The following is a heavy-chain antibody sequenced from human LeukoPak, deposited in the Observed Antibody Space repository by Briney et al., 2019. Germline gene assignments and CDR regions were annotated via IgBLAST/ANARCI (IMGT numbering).Heavy chain of an antibody. J-gene: IGHJ4*02. D-gene: IGHD6-13*01. CDR2: ISGSGGST. CDR3: AKDLSLVIAAAGTWFY. CDR1: GFTFSNAW. Sequence: SGGSLRLSCAASGFTFSNAWMSWVRQAPGKGLEWVSAISGSGGSTYYADSVKGRFTISRDNSKNTLYLQMNSLRAEDTAVYYCAKDLSLVIAAAGTWFYWGQGTLVTVSS. V-gene: IGHV3-23*01.